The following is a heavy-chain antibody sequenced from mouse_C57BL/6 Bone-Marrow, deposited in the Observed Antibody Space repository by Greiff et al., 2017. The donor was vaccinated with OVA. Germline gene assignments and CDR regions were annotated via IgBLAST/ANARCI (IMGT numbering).Heavy chain of an antibody. J-gene: IGHJ4*01. V-gene: IGHV1-82*01. Sequence: VQLQQSGPELVKPGASVKISCKASGYAFSSSWMNWVKQRPGKGLEWIGRIYPGDGDTNYNGKFKGKATLTADKSSSTAYMQLSSLTSEDSEVYFCARGGDHAMDYWGQGTSVTVSS. D-gene: IGHD3-3*01. CDR2: IYPGDGDT. CDR1: GYAFSSSW. CDR3: ARGGDHAMDY.